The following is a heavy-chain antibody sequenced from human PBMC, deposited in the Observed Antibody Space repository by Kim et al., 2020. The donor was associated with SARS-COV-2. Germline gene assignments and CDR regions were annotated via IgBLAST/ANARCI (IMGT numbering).Heavy chain of an antibody. Sequence: YYNPAPEGRVTISGDTSKNQFALTLSSVTAADTAVYYCAGGSPAIGMDVWGQGTTVTVSS. CDR3: AGGSPAIGMDV. J-gene: IGHJ6*02. D-gene: IGHD3-10*01. V-gene: IGHV4-39*01.